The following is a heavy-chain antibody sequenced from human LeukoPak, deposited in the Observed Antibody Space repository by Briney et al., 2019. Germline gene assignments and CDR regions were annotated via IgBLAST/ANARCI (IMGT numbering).Heavy chain of an antibody. V-gene: IGHV1-18*01. J-gene: IGHJ5*02. Sequence: ASVKVSCKASGYTFTSYGISWVRQAPGQGLEWMGWISAYNGNTNYAQKLQGRVTMTTDTSTSTVYMELRSLRSDDTSVYYCARYRVFGWQWLVHWFDPWGQGTLVTVSS. CDR3: ARYRVFGWQWLVHWFDP. CDR2: ISAYNGNT. CDR1: GYTFTSYG. D-gene: IGHD6-19*01.